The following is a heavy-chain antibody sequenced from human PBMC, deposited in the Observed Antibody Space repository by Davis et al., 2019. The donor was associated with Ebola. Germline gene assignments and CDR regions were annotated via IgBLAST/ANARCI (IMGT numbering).Heavy chain of an antibody. CDR2: IWYDGSKK. D-gene: IGHD4-23*01. Sequence: GESLKISCAASGFSFSSYGMHWVRQAPGKGLEWVAVIWYDGSKKFYADSVKGRFTISRDNAKNSLSLQMNSLRVEDTAVYYCVRDAGWQRLDKWGQGTLVTVSS. CDR1: GFSFSSYG. CDR3: VRDAGWQRLDK. V-gene: IGHV3-33*08. J-gene: IGHJ4*02.